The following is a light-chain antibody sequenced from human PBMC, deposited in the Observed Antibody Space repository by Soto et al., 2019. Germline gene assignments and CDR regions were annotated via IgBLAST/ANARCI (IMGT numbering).Light chain of an antibody. CDR1: QGINNW. J-gene: IGKJ4*01. Sequence: DIQMPQSPSSVSASVGDTVSITCRASQGINNWLAWYQQKPGKAPQVLIYAASSLQSGVPSRFSGSGFGTDFTLTITSLQPEDFATYFCQQANNFPLTFGGGTKIAIK. CDR2: AAS. V-gene: IGKV1-12*01. CDR3: QQANNFPLT.